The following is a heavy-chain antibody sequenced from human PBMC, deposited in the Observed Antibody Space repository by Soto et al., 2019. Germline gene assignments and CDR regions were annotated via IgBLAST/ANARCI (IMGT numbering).Heavy chain of an antibody. D-gene: IGHD5-12*01. J-gene: IGHJ4*02. Sequence: GGSLRLSCAASGFTVSSNYMSWVRQAPGKGLEWVSRIYTGGNTHYADSVKGRFTISRDNSKNTVYLQMNSLRVEDTAVYYCARVVAQIDYWGQGTLVTVSS. CDR1: GFTVSSNY. CDR2: IYTGGNT. V-gene: IGHV3-66*01. CDR3: ARVVAQIDY.